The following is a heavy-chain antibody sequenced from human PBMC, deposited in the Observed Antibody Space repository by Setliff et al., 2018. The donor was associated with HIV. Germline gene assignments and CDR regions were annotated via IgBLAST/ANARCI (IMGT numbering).Heavy chain of an antibody. V-gene: IGHV3-9*01. CDR1: GFTFDDYA. Sequence: LRLSCAASGFTFDDYAMHWVRQAPGKGLEWVSGISWNSGSIGYADSVKGRFTISRDNAKNSLYLQMNSLRSEDTALYYCAKSPNRYSPLDWFDPWGQGTLVTVSS. CDR2: ISWNSGSI. J-gene: IGHJ5*02. D-gene: IGHD5-18*01. CDR3: AKSPNRYSPLDWFDP.